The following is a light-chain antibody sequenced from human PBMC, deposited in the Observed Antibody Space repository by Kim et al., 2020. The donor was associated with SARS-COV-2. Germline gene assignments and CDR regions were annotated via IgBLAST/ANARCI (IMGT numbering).Light chain of an antibody. CDR1: RDIKNY. Sequence: DIQMTQSPSSLSASVGDSVTITCRASRDIKNYLNWYQHKPGRAPKLLIYEASNLETGVPSRYSATGYATSFTFTIDSLQPEDFATYYYQQYDNRHSITFGQGTRLEIK. CDR3: QQYDNRHSIT. J-gene: IGKJ5*01. CDR2: EAS. V-gene: IGKV1-33*01.